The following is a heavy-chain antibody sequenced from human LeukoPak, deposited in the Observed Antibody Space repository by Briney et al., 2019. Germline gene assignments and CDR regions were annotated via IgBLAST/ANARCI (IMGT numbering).Heavy chain of an antibody. CDR3: ARDGSGSPRNWFDH. CDR1: GGSFSGYY. CDR2: INHSGST. Sequence: SETLSLTCAVYGGSFSGYYWSWIRQPPGKGLEWIGEINHSGSTNYNPSLKSRVTISVDTSKNQFSLKLSSVTAADTAVYYCARDGSGSPRNWFDHWGQGTLVTVSS. V-gene: IGHV4-34*01. J-gene: IGHJ5*01. D-gene: IGHD3-10*01.